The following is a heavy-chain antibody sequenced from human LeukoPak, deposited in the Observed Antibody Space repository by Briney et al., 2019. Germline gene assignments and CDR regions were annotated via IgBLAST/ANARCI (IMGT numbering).Heavy chain of an antibody. Sequence: PSETLSLTCTVSGGSISSYYWSWIRQPPGKGLEWIGYIYYSGSTNYNPSLKSRVTISVDTSKNQFSLKLSSVTAADTAVYYCARTTVTTYWFDPWGQGTLVTVSP. J-gene: IGHJ5*02. CDR3: ARTTVTTYWFDP. CDR1: GGSISSYY. V-gene: IGHV4-59*08. D-gene: IGHD4-17*01. CDR2: IYYSGST.